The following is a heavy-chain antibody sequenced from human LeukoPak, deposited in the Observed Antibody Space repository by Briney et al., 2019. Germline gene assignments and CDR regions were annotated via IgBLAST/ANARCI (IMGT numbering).Heavy chain of an antibody. CDR3: ARDGYSYGYDY. CDR1: GFTFSSYE. D-gene: IGHD5-18*01. Sequence: GGSLRPSCAASGFTFSSYEMNWVRQAPGKGLEWVSSISSSSSYIYYADSVKGRFTISRDNAKNSLYLQMNSLRAEDTAVYYCARDGYSYGYDYWGQGTLVTVSS. J-gene: IGHJ4*02. V-gene: IGHV3-21*01. CDR2: ISSSSSYI.